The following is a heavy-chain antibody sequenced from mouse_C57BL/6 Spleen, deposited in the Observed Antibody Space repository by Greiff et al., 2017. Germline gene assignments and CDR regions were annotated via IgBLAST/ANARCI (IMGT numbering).Heavy chain of an antibody. CDR2: INPSTGGT. CDR1: GYSFTGYY. CDR3: ARSRGFITTVVAPFDY. J-gene: IGHJ2*01. V-gene: IGHV1-42*01. D-gene: IGHD1-1*01. Sequence: EVQLQQSGPELVKPGASVKISCKASGYSFTGYYMNWVKQSPEKSLEWIGEINPSTGGTTYNQKFKAKATLTVDKSSSTAYMQLKSLTSEDSAVYYCARSRGFITTVVAPFDYWGQGTTLTVSS.